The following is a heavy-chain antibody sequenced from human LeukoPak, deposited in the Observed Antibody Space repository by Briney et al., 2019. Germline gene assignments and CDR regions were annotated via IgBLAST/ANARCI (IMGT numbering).Heavy chain of an antibody. D-gene: IGHD6-13*01. J-gene: IGHJ4*02. CDR1: GGSISSYY. V-gene: IGHV4-59*01. CDR2: IYYSGST. CDR3: ARDRAAAGRSPDY. Sequence: SETLSLTCTVSGGSISSYYWSWIRQPPGKGLEWIGYIYYSGSTNYNPSLKSRVTISVDTSKNQFSLKLSSVTAADTAVYYCARDRAAAGRSPDYWGQGTLVTVSS.